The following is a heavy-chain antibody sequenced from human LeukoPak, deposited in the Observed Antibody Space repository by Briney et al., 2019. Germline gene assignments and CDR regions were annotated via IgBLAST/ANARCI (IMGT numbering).Heavy chain of an antibody. V-gene: IGHV6-1*01. CDR3: ARALLPNDYGSGSYFYYYYMDV. CDR1: GDSVSSNSAA. CDR2: TYYKSKWYN. Sequence: SQTLSLTCAISGDSVSSNSAAWNWIRQSPSRGLEWLGRTYYKSKWYNDYAVSVKSRITINPDTSKNQSSLHMNSVTPEDTAVYYCARALLPNDYGSGSYFYYYYMDVWGKGTTVTISS. D-gene: IGHD3-10*01. J-gene: IGHJ6*03.